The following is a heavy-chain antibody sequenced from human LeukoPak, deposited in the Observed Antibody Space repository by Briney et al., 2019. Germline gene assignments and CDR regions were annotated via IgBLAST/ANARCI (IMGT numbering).Heavy chain of an antibody. J-gene: IGHJ6*02. Sequence: PGGSLRLSCAASGFTFNSYSMNWIRQAPGRGLEWASSISSSSSYINYGDSVKGRFTISRDNAKNSLYLQANSLRAEDTAVYYCARDWGLYGMDVWGQGTTVTVSS. CDR1: GFTFNSYS. V-gene: IGHV3-21*01. D-gene: IGHD7-27*01. CDR3: ARDWGLYGMDV. CDR2: ISSSSSYI.